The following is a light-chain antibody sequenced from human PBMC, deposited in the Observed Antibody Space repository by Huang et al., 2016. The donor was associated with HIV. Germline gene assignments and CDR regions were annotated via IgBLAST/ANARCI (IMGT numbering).Light chain of an antibody. V-gene: IGKV3-20*01. CDR3: QQYGNSPGVT. Sequence: EIVLTQSPGTLSLSPGERATLSCRASQSVSSGYLAWYQQKPGEAPRLLIYGTSSRATGIPDRFSDSGSGTDFTLTISGLEPEDCAVYYCQQYGNSPGVTFGQGTRLEIK. CDR1: QSVSSGY. CDR2: GTS. J-gene: IGKJ5*01.